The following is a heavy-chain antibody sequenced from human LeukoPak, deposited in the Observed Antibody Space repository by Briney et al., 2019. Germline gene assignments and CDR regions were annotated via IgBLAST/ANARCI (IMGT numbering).Heavy chain of an antibody. CDR3: AKDQARDIVVVPAAIRGYYYYYMDV. D-gene: IGHD2-2*02. V-gene: IGHV3-74*01. CDR2: IDPDGGTI. Sequence: GGSLRLSCAASGFTFSRSWMHWVRQGQGKGLVWVSQIDPDGGTIIYGDSVKGRFTISRDNSKNTLYLQMNSLRAEDTAVYYCAKDQARDIVVVPAAIRGYYYYYMDVWGKGTTVTVSS. J-gene: IGHJ6*03. CDR1: GFTFSRSW.